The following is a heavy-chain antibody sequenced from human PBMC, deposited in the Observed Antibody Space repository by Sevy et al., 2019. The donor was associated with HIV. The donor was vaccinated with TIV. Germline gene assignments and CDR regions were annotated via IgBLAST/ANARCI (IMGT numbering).Heavy chain of an antibody. J-gene: IGHJ5*02. CDR1: AFTFSNDW. Sequence: GGSLRLSCVASAFTFSNDWMTWVRQAPGKGLEWVGHIRSATVGGTTDYAEHVKGRFTISRNDSKNTVYLEMNSLKIEDTGVYFCATLSGNYWGDWLDPWGQGTLVTVSS. CDR3: ATLSGNYWGDWLDP. D-gene: IGHD3-16*01. V-gene: IGHV3-15*07. CDR2: IRSATVGGTT.